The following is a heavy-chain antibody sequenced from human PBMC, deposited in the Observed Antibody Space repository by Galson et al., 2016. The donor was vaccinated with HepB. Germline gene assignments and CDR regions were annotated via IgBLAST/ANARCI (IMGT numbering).Heavy chain of an antibody. V-gene: IGHV3-74*01. CDR3: ASRHRRAARLPEEY. J-gene: IGHJ4*02. CDR2: INSDGSRT. D-gene: IGHD6-6*01. Sequence: SLRLSCAASGFTFSSYWMHWVRQAPGKGLVWVSRINSDGSRTSYADSVKGRFTISRDNAKNTLYLQMNSLRAEDTAVYYCASRHRRAARLPEEYWGQGTLVTVAS. CDR1: GFTFSSYW.